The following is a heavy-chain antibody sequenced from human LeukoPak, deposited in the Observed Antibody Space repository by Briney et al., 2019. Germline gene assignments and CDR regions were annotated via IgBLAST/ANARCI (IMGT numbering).Heavy chain of an antibody. J-gene: IGHJ3*02. CDR3: ASIGDSSGTDAFDI. D-gene: IGHD3-22*01. Sequence: ASVKVSCKASGYTFTIYDINWVRQAPGQGLEWMGWINPNSGGTNYAQKFQGRVTMTRDTSISTAYMELSRLRSDDTAVYYCASIGDSSGTDAFDIWGQGTMVTVSS. V-gene: IGHV1-2*02. CDR2: INPNSGGT. CDR1: GYTFTIYD.